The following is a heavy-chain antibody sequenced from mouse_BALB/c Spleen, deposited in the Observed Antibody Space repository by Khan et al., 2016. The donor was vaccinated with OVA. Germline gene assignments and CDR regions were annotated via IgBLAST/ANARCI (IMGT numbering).Heavy chain of an antibody. J-gene: IGHJ3*01. CDR1: GDSINSGY. V-gene: IGHV3-8*02. Sequence: EVQLQESGPGLVKPSQTLSLTCSVTGDSINSGYWNWIRKFPGNKLDYMGYISYIGNTYYNPSLTRRISITRDTSKNQYYLQLNSLTTEDTATYYCAGELRGFAYWGQGTLVTVSA. D-gene: IGHD1-1*01. CDR3: AGELRGFAY. CDR2: ISYIGNT.